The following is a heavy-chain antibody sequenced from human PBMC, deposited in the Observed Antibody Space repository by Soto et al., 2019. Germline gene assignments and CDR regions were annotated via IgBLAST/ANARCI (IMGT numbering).Heavy chain of an antibody. CDR3: ARGIVIYFDL. V-gene: IGHV3-74*01. D-gene: IGHD3-16*02. J-gene: IGHJ2*01. Sequence: EVQLVESGGDLVQPGGSLSLSCVASGFTFSNYWMHWVRQAPGMGLEWVSRINSDESSRAYADSVKGRIISSRDNDKNSLSLEMNRLRAEDTAVYFCARGIVIYFDLWGRGTLFFVS. CDR2: INSDESSR. CDR1: GFTFSNYW.